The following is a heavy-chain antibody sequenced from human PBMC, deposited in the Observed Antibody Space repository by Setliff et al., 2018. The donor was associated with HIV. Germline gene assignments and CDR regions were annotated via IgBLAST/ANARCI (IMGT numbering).Heavy chain of an antibody. V-gene: IGHV1-3*01. J-gene: IGHJ5*02. CDR1: GYTFTSYA. CDR3: AGWSCGRATCYDSPYNWFEP. Sequence: GASVKVSCKASGYTFTSYAMHWVRQAPGQRLEWMGWINAGNGNTKYSQKFQGRVTITRDTYASKAYMQLSSLRSEDTAVYYCAGWSCGRATCYDSPYNWFEPWGQGTLVTVSS. CDR2: INAGNGNT. D-gene: IGHD2-2*01.